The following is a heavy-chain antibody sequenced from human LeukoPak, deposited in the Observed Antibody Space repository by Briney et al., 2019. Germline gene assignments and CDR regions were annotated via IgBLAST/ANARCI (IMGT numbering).Heavy chain of an antibody. CDR3: ARDSGYDLT. CDR1: GGSISSGSYY. D-gene: IGHD5-12*01. V-gene: IGHV4-61*02. CDR2: IYTSGNT. Sequence: SETLSLTCTVSGGSISSGSYYWSWIRQPAGKGLEWIGRIYTSGNTNYNPSLKSRVTMSVDTSKNQFSLKLNSVTAADTAVYYCARDSGYDLTWGQGTLVTVSS. J-gene: IGHJ5*02.